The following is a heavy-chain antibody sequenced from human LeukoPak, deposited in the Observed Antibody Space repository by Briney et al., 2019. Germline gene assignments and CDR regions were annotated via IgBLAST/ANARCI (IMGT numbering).Heavy chain of an antibody. D-gene: IGHD1-26*01. J-gene: IGHJ4*02. CDR2: ISSSSSTI. Sequence: PGGSLRLSCAASGFTFSSFSMNWVRQAPGKGLEWVSYISSSSSTIYYADSVKGRFTISRDNAKNSLYLQMNSLRAEDTAVYYCAKERGPIVGAPPPLGHWGQGTLVTVSS. CDR1: GFTFSSFS. CDR3: AKERGPIVGAPPPLGH. V-gene: IGHV3-48*04.